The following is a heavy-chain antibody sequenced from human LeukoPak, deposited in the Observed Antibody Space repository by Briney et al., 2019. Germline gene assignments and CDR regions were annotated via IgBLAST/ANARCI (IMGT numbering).Heavy chain of an antibody. Sequence: PGGSLRLSCTASGLTFSTSGFNWVRQAPGKGLEWVGRIKSKTDGGTTDYAAPVKGRFTISRDDSKNTLYLQMNSLKTEDTAVYYCTGEYCSGGSCYSLVLSDYWGQGTLVTVSS. CDR2: IKSKTDGGTT. J-gene: IGHJ4*02. CDR1: GLTFSTSG. D-gene: IGHD2-15*01. CDR3: TGEYCSGGSCYSLVLSDY. V-gene: IGHV3-15*01.